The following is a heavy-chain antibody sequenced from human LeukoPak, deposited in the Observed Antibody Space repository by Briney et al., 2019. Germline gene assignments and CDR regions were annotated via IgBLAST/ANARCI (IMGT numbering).Heavy chain of an antibody. CDR1: GYRFNAYW. J-gene: IGHJ4*02. V-gene: IGHV5-51*01. D-gene: IGHD3-10*01. Sequence: TGESLKISCKGSGYRFNAYWIAWVRQMPGKGLEWMGIIYPDDSDTRYSPSFQGQVTISADKSIDTVYLQWSSLKASDTATYYCARQSRDGSKTRGYYFDSWGQGTLVTVSS. CDR3: ARQSRDGSKTRGYYFDS. CDR2: IYPDDSDT.